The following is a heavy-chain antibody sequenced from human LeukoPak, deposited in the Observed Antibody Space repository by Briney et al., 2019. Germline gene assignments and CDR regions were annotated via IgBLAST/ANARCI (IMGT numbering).Heavy chain of an antibody. Sequence: GGSLRLSCAASGFTFSDHYMDWVRQAPGKGLEWVANIRQDGVKKNYVDSVKGRFTISRDNAKNSLYLQMNSLRAEDTAVYYCARDYNHYMDVWGKGTTVTVSS. CDR3: ARDYNHYMDV. CDR2: IRQDGVKK. J-gene: IGHJ6*03. CDR1: GFTFSDHY. V-gene: IGHV3-7*01.